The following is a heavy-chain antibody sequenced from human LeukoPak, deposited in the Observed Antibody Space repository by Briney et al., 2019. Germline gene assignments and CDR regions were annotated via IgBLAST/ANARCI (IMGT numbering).Heavy chain of an antibody. CDR2: IIPMFGIA. Sequence: SVKVFCKASGGTFSSYAISWARQAPGQGLEWMGGIIPMFGIANYAQKFQGRVTITADESTSTAYMELSSLRSEDTAVYYCAGDRPYTGGWRGFDYWGQGTPGHRLL. J-gene: IGHJ4*02. CDR1: GGTFSSYA. D-gene: IGHD6-19*01. V-gene: IGHV1-69*13. CDR3: AGDRPYTGGWRGFDY.